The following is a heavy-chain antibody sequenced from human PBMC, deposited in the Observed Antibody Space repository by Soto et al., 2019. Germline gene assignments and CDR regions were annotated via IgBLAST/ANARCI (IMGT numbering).Heavy chain of an antibody. J-gene: IGHJ6*02. CDR1: GFTFSSYA. D-gene: IGHD3-22*01. CDR2: LSGSGVST. Sequence: EVQLLESGGGLVQPGGSLRLSCAASGFTFSSYAMTWVRQAPGKGLEWVSALSGSGVSTYYADSVKGRFTISRDNSKNKLYLPMNSLSAADTAVYYWAEGGGSKDYYDTSGYYLYYYYAMDVWGQGTTVTVSS. V-gene: IGHV3-23*01. CDR3: AEGGGSKDYYDTSGYYLYYYYAMDV.